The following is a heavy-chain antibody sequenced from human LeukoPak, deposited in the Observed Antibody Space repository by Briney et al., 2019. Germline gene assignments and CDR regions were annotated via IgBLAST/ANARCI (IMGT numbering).Heavy chain of an antibody. CDR3: ARDSGAVAGKGFDY. J-gene: IGHJ4*02. V-gene: IGHV1-69*13. CDR1: GGTFSSYA. CDR2: IIPIFGTA. D-gene: IGHD6-19*01. Sequence: GASVKVSCKASGGTFSSYAISWVRQAPGQGLEWMGGIIPIFGTANYAQKFQGRVTITADESTSTACMELSSLRSEDTAVYYCARDSGAVAGKGFDYWGQGTLVTVSS.